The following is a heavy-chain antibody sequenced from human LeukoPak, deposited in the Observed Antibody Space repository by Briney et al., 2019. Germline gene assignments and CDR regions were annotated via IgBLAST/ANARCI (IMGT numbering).Heavy chain of an antibody. Sequence: GASVKVSCKASGGTFSSYAISWVRQAPGQGLEWMGRIIPILGIANYAQKFQGRVTITADKSTSTAYMELSSLRSEDTAVYYCARDPYSGYEDYYYYYGMDVWGQGTTVTVSS. V-gene: IGHV1-69*04. CDR3: ARDPYSGYEDYYYYYGMDV. CDR1: GGTFSSYA. CDR2: IIPILGIA. D-gene: IGHD5-12*01. J-gene: IGHJ6*02.